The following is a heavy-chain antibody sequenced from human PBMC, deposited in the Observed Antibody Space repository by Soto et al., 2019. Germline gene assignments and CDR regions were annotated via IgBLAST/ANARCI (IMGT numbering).Heavy chain of an antibody. J-gene: IGHJ5*02. Sequence: QITLKESGPTLVKPTQTLTLTCAFSGFSISTTGVGVGWIRQPPGKALEWLAFIYWAGEERYRPSLKSRHTKTKDSSKTQVVLTMANMTPVDTATYYIARTSVNWGCRGLIHHWCQGTLVTVSS. D-gene: IGHD7-27*01. CDR3: ARTSVNWGCRGLIHH. V-gene: IGHV2-5*02. CDR2: IYWAGEE. CDR1: GFSISTTGVG.